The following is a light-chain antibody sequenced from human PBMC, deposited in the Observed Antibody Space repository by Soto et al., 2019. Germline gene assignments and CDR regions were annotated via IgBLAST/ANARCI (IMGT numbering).Light chain of an antibody. Sequence: DIPMTQSPSTLSASIGDTVTITCRASQSIETWLAWYQQKPGKAPKLLIYDASSLQDGVPSRFSGSGSGTDFTLPISSLQPDDFATYYCQQYNTYSPWTFGQGTKVEIK. CDR1: QSIETW. CDR2: DAS. V-gene: IGKV1-5*01. J-gene: IGKJ1*01. CDR3: QQYNTYSPWT.